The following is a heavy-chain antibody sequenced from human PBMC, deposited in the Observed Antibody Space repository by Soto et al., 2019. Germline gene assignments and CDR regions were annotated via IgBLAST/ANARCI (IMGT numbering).Heavy chain of an antibody. CDR1: GGSISSGGYY. CDR3: ARKVVAATRVAFDI. CDR2: IYYSGST. D-gene: IGHD2-15*01. J-gene: IGHJ3*02. Sequence: SETLSLTCTVSGGSISSGGYYWSWIRRHPGKGLEWIGYIYYSGSTYYNPSLKSRVTISVDTSKNQFSLKLSSVTAADTAVYYCARKVVAATRVAFDIWGQGTMVTVSS. V-gene: IGHV4-31*03.